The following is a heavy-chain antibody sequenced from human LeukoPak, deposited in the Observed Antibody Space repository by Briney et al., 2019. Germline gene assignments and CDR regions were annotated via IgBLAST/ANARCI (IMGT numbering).Heavy chain of an antibody. J-gene: IGHJ4*02. Sequence: SETLSLTCAVYGGSFSGYYWSWIRQPPGKGLEWIGEINHSGSTNYNPSLKSRVTISVDTSKNQFSLKLSSVTAADTAVYYCARGQGYCSSTSCTGPGLWFDYWGQGTLVAVSS. CDR1: GGSFSGYY. V-gene: IGHV4-34*01. CDR3: ARGQGYCSSTSCTGPGLWFDY. D-gene: IGHD2-2*01. CDR2: INHSGST.